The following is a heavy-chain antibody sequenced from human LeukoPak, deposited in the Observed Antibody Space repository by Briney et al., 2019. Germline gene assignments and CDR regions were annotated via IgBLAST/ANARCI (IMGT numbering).Heavy chain of an antibody. V-gene: IGHV1-18*01. Sequence: ASVKVSCKASGYTFTSYGISWVRQAPGQGLEWMGWISAYNGNTNYAQKLQGRVTMTTDTSTSTAYMELRSLRSDDTAVYYCARDRYDILTGYSDYFDYWGQGTLVTVSS. CDR3: ARDRYDILTGYSDYFDY. CDR1: GYTFTSYG. J-gene: IGHJ4*02. D-gene: IGHD3-9*01. CDR2: ISAYNGNT.